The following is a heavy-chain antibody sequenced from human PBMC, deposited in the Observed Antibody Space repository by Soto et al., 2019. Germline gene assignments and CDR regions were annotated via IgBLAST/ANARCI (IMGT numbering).Heavy chain of an antibody. V-gene: IGHV4-30-2*01. J-gene: IGHJ4*02. CDR1: GDSISSGGYS. CDR3: ARDSRSGYYLEY. CDR2: IYHSGGT. Sequence: QLQLQESGSGLVKPSQTLSLTCAVSGDSISSGGYSWNWIRQPPGKGLEWIGYIYHSGGTVYNPSLKSRVTITVGCSNNQFSQKLSSVTAAATAVYYCARDSRSGYYLEYWGQGTLVTVSS. D-gene: IGHD3-22*01.